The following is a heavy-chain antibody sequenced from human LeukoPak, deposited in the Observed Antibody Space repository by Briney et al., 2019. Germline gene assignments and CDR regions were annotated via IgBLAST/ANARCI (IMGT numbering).Heavy chain of an antibody. D-gene: IGHD3-10*01. CDR1: GFTFSTHW. J-gene: IGHJ5*02. CDR2: MKQDGSDK. CDR3: ARVGNYYGSGRERGVRTAFDP. Sequence: GGSLRLSCAASGFTFSTHWMSWVRQAPGKGLEWVANMKQDGSDKYYVDSVKGRFTISRDNAKNSLYLQMNSLRAEDTAVYYCARVGNYYGSGRERGVRTAFDPWGQGTLVTVSS. V-gene: IGHV3-7*01.